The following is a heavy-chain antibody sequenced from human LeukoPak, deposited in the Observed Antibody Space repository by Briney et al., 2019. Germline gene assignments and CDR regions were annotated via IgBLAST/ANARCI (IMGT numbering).Heavy chain of an antibody. CDR3: AKRGSALRYFDF. Sequence: GGSLRLSCTASGFTFSNYAMSWVRQAPGKGLEWVSAISTGGAGTYYADSVKGRFTISRDNSQNTLYLQMNSLRAEDTAIYYCAKRGSALRYFDFWGQGTLVTVSS. V-gene: IGHV3-23*01. J-gene: IGHJ4*02. D-gene: IGHD3-9*01. CDR2: ISTGGAGT. CDR1: GFTFSNYA.